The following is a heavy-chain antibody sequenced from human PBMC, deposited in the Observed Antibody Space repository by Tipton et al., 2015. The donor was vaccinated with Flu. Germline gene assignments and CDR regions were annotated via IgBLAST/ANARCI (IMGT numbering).Heavy chain of an antibody. V-gene: IGHV4-59*01. CDR1: GGSISSYY. CDR3: ARDNGSGSYYNLGYNGMDV. D-gene: IGHD3-10*01. Sequence: TLSLTCTVSGGSISSYYWSWIRQPPGKGLEWIGYIYYSGSTNYNPSLKSRVTISVDTSKNQFSLKLSSVTAADTAVYYCARDNGSGSYYNLGYNGMDVWGQGTTVTVSS. J-gene: IGHJ6*02. CDR2: IYYSGST.